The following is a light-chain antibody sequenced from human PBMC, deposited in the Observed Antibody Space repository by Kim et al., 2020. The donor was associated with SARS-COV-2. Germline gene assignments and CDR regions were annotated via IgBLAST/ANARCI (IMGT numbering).Light chain of an antibody. Sequence: VALGQTVRITCQGDSLRSYYATCYQQKQGQAPIVVIYGKNNRPSGIPDRFSGSSSGNTASLTITGTQAGDEADYYCNSRGSNDNVVFGGGTQLTVL. CDR2: GKN. CDR3: NSRGSNDNVV. CDR1: SLRSYY. V-gene: IGLV3-19*01. J-gene: IGLJ2*01.